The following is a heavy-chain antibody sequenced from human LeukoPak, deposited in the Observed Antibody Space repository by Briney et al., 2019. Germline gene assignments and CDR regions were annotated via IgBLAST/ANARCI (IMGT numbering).Heavy chain of an antibody. CDR3: ARRDSWFDP. D-gene: IGHD3-22*01. J-gene: IGHJ5*02. CDR2: INHSGST. V-gene: IGHV4-34*01. CDR1: GGSFSGYY. Sequence: SETLSLTCAVYGGSFSGYYGSWIRQPPGKGLEWIGEINHSGSTNYNPSLKSRVTISVDTSKNQFSLKLSSVTAADTAVYYCARRDSWFDPWGQGTLVTVSS.